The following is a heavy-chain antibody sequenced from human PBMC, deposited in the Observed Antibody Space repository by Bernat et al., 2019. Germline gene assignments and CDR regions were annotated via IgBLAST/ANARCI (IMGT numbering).Heavy chain of an antibody. CDR3: TRDPYYDSSAAGTWYFDL. Sequence: EVQLVESGGGLGQPGRSLRLSCTASGFTFGDYAMSWFCEAPGKGLEWVGFIRSKAYGWTTGYAASVKGRFTISRDTSKSNAYLQMNSLKTEDTAVYYCTRDPYYDSSAAGTWYFDLWGRGTLVTVSS. D-gene: IGHD3-22*01. V-gene: IGHV3-49*03. J-gene: IGHJ2*01. CDR2: IRSKAYGWTT. CDR1: GFTFGDYA.